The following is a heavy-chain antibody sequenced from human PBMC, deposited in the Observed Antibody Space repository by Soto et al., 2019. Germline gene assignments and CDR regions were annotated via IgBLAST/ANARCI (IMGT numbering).Heavy chain of an antibody. D-gene: IGHD2-15*01. CDR2: IYYSGST. J-gene: IGHJ4*02. V-gene: IGHV4-39*01. Sequence: SETRSHTCTVSGISVSTSDYYWGWFRQPPGKGLDWIGNIYYSGSTFYNPSLRSRVTLSVDTSKNQFSLRLNSVTTADTAVYFCAGFVVPASRNSDFDYWGQGTLVTVSS. CDR3: AGFVVPASRNSDFDY. CDR1: GISVSTSDYY.